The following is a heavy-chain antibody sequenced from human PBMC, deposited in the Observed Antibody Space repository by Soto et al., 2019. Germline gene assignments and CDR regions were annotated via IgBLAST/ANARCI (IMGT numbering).Heavy chain of an antibody. V-gene: IGHV3-23*01. CDR2: ISGSGGST. CDR1: GFTFSSYA. Sequence: PGGSLRLSCAASGFTFSSYAMSWVRQAPGKGLEWVSAISGSGGSTYYADSVKGRFTISRDNSKNTLYLQMNSLRAEDTAVYYCARRLGYCSGGSCPTDYWGQGTLVTVSS. D-gene: IGHD2-15*01. J-gene: IGHJ4*02. CDR3: ARRLGYCSGGSCPTDY.